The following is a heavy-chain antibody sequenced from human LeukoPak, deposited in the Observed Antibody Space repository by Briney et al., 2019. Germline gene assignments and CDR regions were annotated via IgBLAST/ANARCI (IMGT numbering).Heavy chain of an antibody. CDR1: GFTVRSKY. V-gene: IGHV3-53*01. D-gene: IGHD6-19*01. J-gene: IGHJ4*02. CDR2: IYSGGNT. Sequence: GGSLGLSCAASGFTVRSKYMSWVRQAPGKGLEWVSVIYSGGNTDYADSVKGRFTISRDISKNTLYLQMNSLRAEDTAVYYCARLAVAGIYDCWGQGTLVTVCS. CDR3: ARLAVAGIYDC.